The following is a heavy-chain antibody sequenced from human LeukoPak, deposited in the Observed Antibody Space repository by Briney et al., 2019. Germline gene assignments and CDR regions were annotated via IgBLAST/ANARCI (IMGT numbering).Heavy chain of an antibody. CDR2: ISYDGSNN. V-gene: IGHV3-30*18. Sequence: GGSLGLSCAASGFTFSSFGMHWVRQAPGKGLEWVALISYDGSNNYYADSVKGRFTISRDNSKNTLYLQMNSLRAEDTAVYYCAKRAVATNYFDYWGQGTLVTVSS. D-gene: IGHD1-26*01. CDR3: AKRAVATNYFDY. CDR1: GFTFSSFG. J-gene: IGHJ4*02.